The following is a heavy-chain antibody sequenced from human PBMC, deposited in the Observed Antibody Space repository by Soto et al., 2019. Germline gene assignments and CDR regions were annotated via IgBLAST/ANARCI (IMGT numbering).Heavy chain of an antibody. Sequence: SETLSLTCTVSGGSISSYYWGWIRQPPGKGLEWIGYIYYSGSTNYNPSLKSRVTISVDTSKNQFSLKLSSVTAADTAVYYCARDARTYYYDSSGYYYDYWGQGTLVTVS. J-gene: IGHJ4*02. CDR3: ARDARTYYYDSSGYYYDY. V-gene: IGHV4-59*01. CDR2: IYYSGST. D-gene: IGHD3-22*01. CDR1: GGSISSYY.